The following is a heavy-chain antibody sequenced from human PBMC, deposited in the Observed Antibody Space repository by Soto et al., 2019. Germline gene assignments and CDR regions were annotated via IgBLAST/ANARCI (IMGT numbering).Heavy chain of an antibody. D-gene: IGHD6-19*01. CDR2: IYYSGST. V-gene: IGHV4-59*01. J-gene: IGHJ4*02. Sequence: QVQLQESGPGLVKPSETLSLTCTVPGGSISSYYWSWIRQPPGKGLEWIGYIYYSGSTNYNPSLKSRVTISVDTSKNQFSLKLSSVTAADTAVYYCARLKYSSGWYRFGYWGQGTLVTVSS. CDR3: ARLKYSSGWYRFGY. CDR1: GGSISSYY.